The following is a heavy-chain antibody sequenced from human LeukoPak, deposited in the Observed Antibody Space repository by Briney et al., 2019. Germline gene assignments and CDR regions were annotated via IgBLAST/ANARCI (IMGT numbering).Heavy chain of an antibody. V-gene: IGHV3-30*18. D-gene: IGHD3-22*01. CDR2: ISYDGSNK. J-gene: IGHJ4*02. CDR3: AKDPTPTPYYYDSY. Sequence: PGGSLRLSCAASGFTFSSYGMHWVRQAPGKGLEWVAVISYDGSNKYYADSVKGRFTVSRDNSKNTLYLQMNSLRVEDTAIYYCAKDPTPTPYYYDSYWGQGTLVTVSS. CDR1: GFTFSSYG.